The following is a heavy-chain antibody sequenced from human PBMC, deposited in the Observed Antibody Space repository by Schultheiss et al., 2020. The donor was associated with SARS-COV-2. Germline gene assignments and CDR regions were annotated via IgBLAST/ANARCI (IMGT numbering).Heavy chain of an antibody. CDR1: GGSISSYY. Sequence: GSLRLSCTVSGGSISSYYWSWIRQPAGKGLEWIGRIYTSGSTNYNPSLKSRVTISVDTSKNQFSLKLSSVTAADTAVYYCARGLDTANNWFDPWGQGTLVTVSS. CDR2: IYTSGST. V-gene: IGHV4-4*07. D-gene: IGHD5-18*01. CDR3: ARGLDTANNWFDP. J-gene: IGHJ5*02.